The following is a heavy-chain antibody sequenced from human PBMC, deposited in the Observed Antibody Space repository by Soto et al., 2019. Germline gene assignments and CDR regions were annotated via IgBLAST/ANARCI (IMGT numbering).Heavy chain of an antibody. CDR1: GFPFSNYA. V-gene: IGHV3-23*01. CDR3: ARDLWIRYYYYGMDV. J-gene: IGHJ6*02. Sequence: GGSLRLSCAASGFPFSNYAVSWVRQAPGKGLEWVSSIRDSADSTYYADSVQGRFSISRDNSKNTLYLQMNSLRAEDTAVYYCARDLWIRYYYYGMDVWGQGTTVTVSS. CDR2: IRDSADST. D-gene: IGHD1-1*01.